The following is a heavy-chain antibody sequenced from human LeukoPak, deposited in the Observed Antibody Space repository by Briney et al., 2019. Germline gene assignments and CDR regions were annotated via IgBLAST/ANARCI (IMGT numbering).Heavy chain of an antibody. D-gene: IGHD2-2*01. Sequence: SETLSLTCTVSGGSISSYYWSWIRQPPGKGLEWIGYIYYSGSTNYNPSLESRVTISVDTSKNQFSLKLSSVTAADTAVYYCARAIRYCSSTSCYPLDAFDIWGQGTMVTVSS. CDR2: IYYSGST. CDR3: ARAIRYCSSTSCYPLDAFDI. V-gene: IGHV4-59*01. J-gene: IGHJ3*02. CDR1: GGSISSYY.